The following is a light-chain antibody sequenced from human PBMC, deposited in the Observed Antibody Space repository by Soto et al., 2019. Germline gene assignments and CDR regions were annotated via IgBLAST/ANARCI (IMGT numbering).Light chain of an antibody. J-gene: IGKJ4*01. CDR1: QTISSW. V-gene: IGKV1-5*03. CDR2: EAS. Sequence: DIQMTQSPSTLSGSVGDRVTITCRDSQTISSWLAWYQQKPGKAPKLLIYEASNLETGVPSRFGGSGSGTEFTLTISSLQPDDFATYYCQQYRTYPLTFGGGTKVDIK. CDR3: QQYRTYPLT.